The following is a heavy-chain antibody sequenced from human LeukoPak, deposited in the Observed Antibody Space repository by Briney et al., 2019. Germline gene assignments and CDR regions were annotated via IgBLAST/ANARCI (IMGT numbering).Heavy chain of an antibody. D-gene: IGHD1-26*01. CDR2: IIPIFGTA. V-gene: IGHV1-69*05. J-gene: IGHJ4*02. Sequence: ASVKVSCKASGYTFTSYDINWVRRAPGQGLEWMGGIIPIFGTANYAQKFQGRVTITTDESTSTAYMELSSLRSEDTAVYYCALGIVGAIHFDYWGQGTLVTVSS. CDR1: GYTFTSYD. CDR3: ALGIVGAIHFDY.